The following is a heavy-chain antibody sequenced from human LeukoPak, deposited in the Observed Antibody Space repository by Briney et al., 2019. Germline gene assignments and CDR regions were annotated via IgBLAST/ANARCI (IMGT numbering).Heavy chain of an antibody. Sequence: GGSLRLSCAASGFTFSSYVMIWVRQAPGKGLEWVSVISGSTGSAHYADSVKGRFTISRDNSKNTLYLQMNSLRPEDTATYYCAKGTERYREVSSFDSWGQGTQVTVSS. D-gene: IGHD3-10*01. V-gene: IGHV3-23*01. CDR1: GFTFSSYV. CDR3: AKGTERYREVSSFDS. J-gene: IGHJ4*02. CDR2: ISGSTGSA.